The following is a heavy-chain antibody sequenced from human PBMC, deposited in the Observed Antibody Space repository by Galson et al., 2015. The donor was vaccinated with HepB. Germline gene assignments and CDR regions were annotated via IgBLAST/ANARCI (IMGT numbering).Heavy chain of an antibody. J-gene: IGHJ3*02. D-gene: IGHD3-3*01. CDR3: AKSTIEGMPKPYDFWSGRRNHDAFDM. V-gene: IGHV3-23*01. CDR1: GFTFNIFA. CDR2: ISGGGFSA. Sequence: SLRLSCAVSGFTFNIFAMSWVRQAPGKGLEWVSGISGGGFSAYYADSVKGRFTISRDNSKNTLYLQMNSLRAEDTAVYYCAKSTIEGMPKPYDFWSGRRNHDAFDMWGQGTMVTVSS.